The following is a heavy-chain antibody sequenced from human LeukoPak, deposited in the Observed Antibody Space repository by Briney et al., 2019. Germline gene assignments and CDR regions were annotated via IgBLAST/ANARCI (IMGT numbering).Heavy chain of an antibody. Sequence: ASVKVSCKASGYTFTGYYMHWVRQAPGQGLEWMGWINPNSGGTNYAQKFQGRVTMTRDTSISTAYMELSRLRSDDTAVYYCARHRAIYYDSSGYYYWFDPWGQGTLVTVSS. CDR2: INPNSGGT. J-gene: IGHJ5*02. V-gene: IGHV1-2*02. CDR3: ARHRAIYYDSSGYYYWFDP. D-gene: IGHD3-22*01. CDR1: GYTFTGYY.